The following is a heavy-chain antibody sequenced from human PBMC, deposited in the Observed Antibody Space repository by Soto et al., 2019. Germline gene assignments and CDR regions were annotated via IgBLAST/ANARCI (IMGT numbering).Heavy chain of an antibody. CDR2: INHSGST. D-gene: IGHD3-9*01. CDR3: ARGRHILTGYYTLHWYFDL. J-gene: IGHJ2*01. CDR1: GRPFSVYY. V-gene: IGHV4-34*01. Sequence: PSESLSLTSFRCGRPFSVYYWSGIRQPPGEGLEWIGEINHSGSTNYNPSLKSRVTISVDTSKNQFSLKLSSVTAADTAVYYCARGRHILTGYYTLHWYFDLWGRGTLVTVS.